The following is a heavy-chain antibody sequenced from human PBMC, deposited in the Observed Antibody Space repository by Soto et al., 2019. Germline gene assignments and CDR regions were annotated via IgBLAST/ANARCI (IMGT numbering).Heavy chain of an antibody. CDR2: IXXXXXXX. Sequence: SVKVSCKAXGGTFSSYAISWVRQAPGQGLXXXGGIXXXXXXXXXXXXXXXXXXXTADESTSTAYMELSSLRSEDTAVYYCASDQVTVTTPKIYYYYYGMDVWGQGTTVTVSS. CDR3: ASDQVTVTTPKIYYYYYGMDV. V-gene: IGHV1-69*13. J-gene: IGHJ6*02. D-gene: IGHD4-4*01. CDR1: GGTFSSYA.